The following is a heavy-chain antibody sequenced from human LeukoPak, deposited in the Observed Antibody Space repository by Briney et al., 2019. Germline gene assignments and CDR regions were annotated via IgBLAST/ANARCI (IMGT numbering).Heavy chain of an antibody. J-gene: IGHJ6*02. CDR1: GYTFTSYG. D-gene: IGHD2-2*01. CDR3: ARDGCSSTSCYYYYYYGMDV. V-gene: IGHV1-18*01. CDR2: ISAYNGNT. Sequence: GASVKVSCKASGYTFTSYGISWVRQAPGQGLEWMGWISAYNGNTNYAQKLQGRVTMTTDTSTSTAYMELRSLRSDDTAVYYCARDGCSSTSCYYYYYYGMDVWGQGTTVTVPS.